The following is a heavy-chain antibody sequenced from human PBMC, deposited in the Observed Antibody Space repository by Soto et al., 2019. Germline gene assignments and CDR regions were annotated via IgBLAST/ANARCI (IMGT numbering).Heavy chain of an antibody. J-gene: IGHJ4*02. CDR3: ARRIAARFGSPQRYYFDY. V-gene: IGHV4-39*01. CDR2: IYYSGST. Sequence: SETLSLTCTVSGGSISSSSYYWGWIRQPPGKGLEWIGSIYYSGSTYYNPSLKSRVTISVDTSKNQFSLKLSSVTAADTAVYYCARRIAARFGSPQRYYFDYWGQGTLVTVSS. D-gene: IGHD6-6*01. CDR1: GGSISSSSYY.